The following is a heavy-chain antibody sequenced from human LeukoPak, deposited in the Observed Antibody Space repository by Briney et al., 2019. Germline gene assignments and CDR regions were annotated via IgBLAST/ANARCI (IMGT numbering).Heavy chain of an antibody. CDR2: IWYDGSNK. CDR3: ARDYYYDSSGYWDYYFDY. D-gene: IGHD3-22*01. V-gene: IGHV3-33*01. J-gene: IGHJ4*02. Sequence: GESLRLSCGASGFTFSSFGMHWVRQAPGKGLEWVAVIWYDGSNKYYADSVKGRFTISRDNSKNTLYLEMNSLRAEDTAVYYCARDYYYDSSGYWDYYFDYWGQGTLVSVSS. CDR1: GFTFSSFG.